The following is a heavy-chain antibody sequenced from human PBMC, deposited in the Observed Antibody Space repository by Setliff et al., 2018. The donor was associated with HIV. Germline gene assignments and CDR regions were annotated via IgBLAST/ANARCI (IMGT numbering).Heavy chain of an antibody. CDR1: GFAFYDYY. J-gene: IGHJ4*02. V-gene: IGHV3-7*01. CDR3: ARDSGYDILDY. D-gene: IGHD5-12*01. Sequence: GGSLRLSCVSSGFAFYDYYMTWVRQAPGKGLEWVATINEDGSKKYYGASVKGRFTISRDNAKNSLYLQMNRLRAEDTAVYYCARDSGYDILDYWGRGTLVTVSS. CDR2: INEDGSKK.